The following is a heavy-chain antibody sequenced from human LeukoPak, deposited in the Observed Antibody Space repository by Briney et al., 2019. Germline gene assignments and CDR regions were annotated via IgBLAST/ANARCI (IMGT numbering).Heavy chain of an antibody. Sequence: PGESLKISCQGSGYSFTSSWIGWVRQMPGKGLEWMGIIYPGDSETRYSPSLQGQVTISADKSISTASLQWSSLKASHTAMYYCARFSVGGTYYTNYWGQGTLVSVSS. CDR2: IYPGDSET. J-gene: IGHJ4*02. CDR3: ARFSVGGTYYTNY. V-gene: IGHV5-51*01. D-gene: IGHD1-26*01. CDR1: GYSFTSSW.